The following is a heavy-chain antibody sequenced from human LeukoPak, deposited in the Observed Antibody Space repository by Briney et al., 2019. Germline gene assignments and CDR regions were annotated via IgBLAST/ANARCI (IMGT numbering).Heavy chain of an antibody. Sequence: SETLSLTCAAYGGSFSGYYWSWIRRPPGKGLEWIGEINHSGSTNYNPSLKSRVTISVDTSKNQFSLKLSSVTAADTAVYYCARGSRLDYWGQGTLVTVSS. CDR3: ARGSRLDY. V-gene: IGHV4-34*01. D-gene: IGHD2-21*02. J-gene: IGHJ4*02. CDR2: INHSGST. CDR1: GGSFSGYY.